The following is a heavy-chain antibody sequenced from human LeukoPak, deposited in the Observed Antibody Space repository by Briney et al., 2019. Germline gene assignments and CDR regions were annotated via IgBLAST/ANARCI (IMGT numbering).Heavy chain of an antibody. Sequence: PSQTLSLTCTVSGGSISSGGYYWSWIRQHPGKSLEWIGYIYYSGSTYYNPSLKSRVTISVDTSKNQFSLKLSSVTAADTAVYYCASSMEWELPDAFDIWGQGTMVTVSS. CDR1: GGSISSGGYY. D-gene: IGHD1-26*01. CDR2: IYYSGST. V-gene: IGHV4-31*03. J-gene: IGHJ3*02. CDR3: ASSMEWELPDAFDI.